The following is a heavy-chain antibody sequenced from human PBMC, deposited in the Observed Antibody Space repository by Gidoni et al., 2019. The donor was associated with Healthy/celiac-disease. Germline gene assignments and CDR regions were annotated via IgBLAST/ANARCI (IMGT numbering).Heavy chain of an antibody. J-gene: IGHJ5*02. CDR1: GGSISSYY. D-gene: IGHD3-22*01. Sequence: QVQLQESGPGLVKPSETRSLTCTVAGGSISSYYWSWIRQPPGKGLEWIGYIYYSGSTNYNPSLKIRVTISVDTSKNQFSLKLSSVTAADTAVYYCASYDSSGYTNWFDPWGQGTLVTVSS. V-gene: IGHV4-59*01. CDR3: ASYDSSGYTNWFDP. CDR2: IYYSGST.